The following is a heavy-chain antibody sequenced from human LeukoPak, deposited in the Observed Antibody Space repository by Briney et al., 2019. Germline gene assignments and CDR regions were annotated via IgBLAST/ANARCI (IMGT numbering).Heavy chain of an antibody. J-gene: IGHJ3*02. D-gene: IGHD2/OR15-2a*01. CDR1: GGSISSSSYY. Sequence: SETLSLTCTVSGGSISSSSYYWGWIRQPPGKGLEWIGSIYYSGSTYYNPSLRSRVTISVDTSKNQFSLKLSSVTAADTAVYYCARNIVIRAFDIWGQGTMVTVSS. CDR3: ARNIVIRAFDI. CDR2: IYYSGST. V-gene: IGHV4-39*01.